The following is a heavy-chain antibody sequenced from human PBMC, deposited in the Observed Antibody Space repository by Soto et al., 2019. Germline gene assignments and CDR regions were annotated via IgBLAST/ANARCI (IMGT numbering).Heavy chain of an antibody. Sequence: ASVKVSCKASGYTFTSYDINWVRQATGQGLEWMGWMNPNSGNTGYAQKFQGRVTMTRNTSISTAYMELSSLRSEDTAVYYCARLGYIYGDNWFDTWGQGPRVTVSA. J-gene: IGHJ5*02. CDR2: MNPNSGNT. CDR3: ARLGYIYGDNWFDT. D-gene: IGHD5-18*01. CDR1: GYTFTSYD. V-gene: IGHV1-8*01.